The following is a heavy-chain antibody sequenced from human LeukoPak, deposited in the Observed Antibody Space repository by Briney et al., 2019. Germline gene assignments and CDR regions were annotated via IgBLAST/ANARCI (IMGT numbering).Heavy chain of an antibody. CDR1: GFTFSSYS. Sequence: PGGSLRLSCAASGFTFSSYSMNWVRQVPGKGLEWVSYISSSSSTIYYADSVRGRFTISRDNSKSTLSLQMNSLRAEDTAIYYCATYRQVLLPFESWGQGTLVTVSS. J-gene: IGHJ4*02. CDR3: ATYRQVLLPFES. D-gene: IGHD2-8*02. V-gene: IGHV3-48*01. CDR2: ISSSSSTI.